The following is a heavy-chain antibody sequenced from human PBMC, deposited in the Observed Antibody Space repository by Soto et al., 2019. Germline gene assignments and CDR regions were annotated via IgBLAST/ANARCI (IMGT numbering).Heavy chain of an antibody. CDR2: INHRGST. D-gene: IGHD6-25*01. Sequence: QVQLQQWGAGLLKPSETLSLTCAVYGGSFSGYYWSWIRQPPGKGLEWIGEINHRGSTNYNPSLNSRVPISVETSKNQFSLKLNSVTAADTAVYYCARGSRVKIPAASGRDYYYHGLDVWGQGTAVTVSS. CDR1: GGSFSGYY. J-gene: IGHJ6*02. CDR3: ARGSRVKIPAASGRDYYYHGLDV. V-gene: IGHV4-34*01.